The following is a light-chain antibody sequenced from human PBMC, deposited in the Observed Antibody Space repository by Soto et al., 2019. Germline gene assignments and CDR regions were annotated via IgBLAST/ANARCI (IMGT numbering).Light chain of an antibody. J-gene: IGKJ5*01. CDR3: QQFNSYLSIT. V-gene: IGKV1-13*02. CDR2: DAS. Sequence: AIQLTQSPSSLSASVGDRVTITCRASQDISSALAWYQQKPGRAPNLLIYDASSLESGVPSRFSGSGSGTDFTLTISSLQPEDFATYYCQQFNSYLSITFGQGTRLEIK. CDR1: QDISSA.